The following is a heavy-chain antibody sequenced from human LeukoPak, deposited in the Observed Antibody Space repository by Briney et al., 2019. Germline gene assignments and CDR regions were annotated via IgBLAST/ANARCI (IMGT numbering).Heavy chain of an antibody. CDR3: ARGPIIDIAIVPAADEYYYMDV. Sequence: ASVKVSCKASGYSFITNGIMWVRQAPGQGLEWMGWISAYNGNANYAQKLQGRVTMTTDRSTSTAYMELRSLRSDDTAVYYCARGPIIDIAIVPAADEYYYMDVWGKGTTVTVSS. CDR1: GYSFITNG. J-gene: IGHJ6*03. V-gene: IGHV1-18*01. CDR2: ISAYNGNA. D-gene: IGHD2-2*01.